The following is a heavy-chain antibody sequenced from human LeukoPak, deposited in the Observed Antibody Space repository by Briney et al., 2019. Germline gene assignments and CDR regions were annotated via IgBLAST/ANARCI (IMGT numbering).Heavy chain of an antibody. Sequence: SETLSLTCTVSGGSISSSSYYWGWIRQPPGKGLEWIGSIYYSGSTNYNPSLKSRVTMSVDTSKNQFSLKLSSVTAADTAVYYCAREGGYSDYDFFDYWGQGTLVTVSS. J-gene: IGHJ4*02. D-gene: IGHD5-12*01. CDR1: GGSISSSSYY. CDR3: AREGGYSDYDFFDY. CDR2: IYYSGST. V-gene: IGHV4-39*07.